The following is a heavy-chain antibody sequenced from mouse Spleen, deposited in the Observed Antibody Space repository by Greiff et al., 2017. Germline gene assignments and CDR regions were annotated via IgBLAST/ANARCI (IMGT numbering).Heavy chain of an antibody. V-gene: IGHV5-9-1*02. CDR3: TRVTAQATSLFDY. Sequence: EVKLMESGEGLVKPGGSLKLSCAASGFTFSSYAMSWVRQTPEKRLEWVAYISSGGDYIYYADTVKGRFTISRDNARNTLYLQMSSLKSEDTAMYYCTRVTAQATSLFDYWGQGTTLTVSS. J-gene: IGHJ2*01. CDR1: GFTFSSYA. CDR2: ISSGGDYI. D-gene: IGHD3-2*02.